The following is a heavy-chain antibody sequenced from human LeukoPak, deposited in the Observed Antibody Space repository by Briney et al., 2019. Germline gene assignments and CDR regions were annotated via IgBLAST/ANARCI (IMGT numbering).Heavy chain of an antibody. CDR2: ISSSSSYI. CDR3: ARYAYSSGWPSFFDY. CDR1: GFTFSSYS. V-gene: IGHV3-21*01. Sequence: GGSLRLSCAASGFTFSSYSMNWVRQAPGKGLECVSSISSSSSYIYYADSVKGRFTISRDNAKNSLYLQMNSLRAEDTAVYYCARYAYSSGWPSFFDYWGQGTLVTVSS. D-gene: IGHD6-19*01. J-gene: IGHJ4*02.